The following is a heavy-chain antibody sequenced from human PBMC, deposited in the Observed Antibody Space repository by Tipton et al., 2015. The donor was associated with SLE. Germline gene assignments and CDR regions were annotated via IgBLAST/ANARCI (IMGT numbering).Heavy chain of an antibody. Sequence: SLRLSCAASGFAFNNAWMNWVRQAPGKGLEWVGRIKSKANGGAIDYAAPLKGRFTISREDSKNTLYLQVNSLKTDDTAVYFCTTNYYGAGESFDYWGQGTLVTVSS. CDR3: TTNYYGAGESFDY. CDR2: IKSKANGGAI. V-gene: IGHV3-15*07. J-gene: IGHJ4*02. CDR1: GFAFNNAW. D-gene: IGHD3-10*01.